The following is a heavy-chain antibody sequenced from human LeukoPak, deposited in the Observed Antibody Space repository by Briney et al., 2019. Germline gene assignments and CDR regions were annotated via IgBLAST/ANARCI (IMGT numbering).Heavy chain of an antibody. D-gene: IGHD1-26*01. CDR1: AFTFSTSA. J-gene: IGHJ4*02. Sequence: PGGSLRLSCAASAFTFSTSAMTWVRRAPEKGLEWVSSISGSGANTYYAESVRGRFTISRDNSKNTLYLQMNSLRAEDTAVYYCAKILSGATILWGQGTLVSVSS. CDR2: ISGSGANT. V-gene: IGHV3-23*01. CDR3: AKILSGATIL.